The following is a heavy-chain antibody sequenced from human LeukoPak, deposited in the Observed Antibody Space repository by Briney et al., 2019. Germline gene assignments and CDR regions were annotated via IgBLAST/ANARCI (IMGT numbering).Heavy chain of an antibody. CDR3: ARPSYGASDY. CDR2: IYPDDSRT. V-gene: IGHV5-51*01. Sequence: WESLKISCKGSGYRFTKSWVGWVRQMPGKGLEWLGIIYPDDSRTRYSPSFQGQVTMSVDKSISTAYLQWSSLKASDTAMYYCARPSYGASDYWGQGTLVTVSS. D-gene: IGHD4-17*01. J-gene: IGHJ4*02. CDR1: GYRFTKSW.